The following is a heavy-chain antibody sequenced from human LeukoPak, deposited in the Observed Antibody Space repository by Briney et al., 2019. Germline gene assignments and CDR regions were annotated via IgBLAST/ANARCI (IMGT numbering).Heavy chain of an antibody. CDR2: INPSGGST. J-gene: IGHJ4*02. CDR1: GYTFTSYY. D-gene: IGHD3-10*01. CDR3: ARDKKLMYYYGPTIIGAPGY. V-gene: IGHV1-46*01. Sequence: ASVKVSCKASGYTFTSYYMHWVRQAPGRGLEWMGIINPSGGSTSYAQKFQGRVTMTRDTSTSTVYMELSSLRSEDTAVYYCARDKKLMYYYGPTIIGAPGYWGQGTLVTVSS.